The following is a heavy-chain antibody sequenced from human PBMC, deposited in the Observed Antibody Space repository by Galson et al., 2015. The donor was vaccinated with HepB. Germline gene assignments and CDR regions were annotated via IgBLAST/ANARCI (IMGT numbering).Heavy chain of an antibody. CDR2: INWNGGST. V-gene: IGHV3-20*04. D-gene: IGHD2-2*01. J-gene: IGHJ3*02. Sequence: SLRLSCAASGFTFDDYGMSWVRQAPGKGLEWVSGINWNGGSTGYADSVKGRFTISRDNAKNSLYLQMNSLRAEDTALYYCARGVGSSPLDAFDIWGQGTMVTVSS. CDR1: GFTFDDYG. CDR3: ARGVGSSPLDAFDI.